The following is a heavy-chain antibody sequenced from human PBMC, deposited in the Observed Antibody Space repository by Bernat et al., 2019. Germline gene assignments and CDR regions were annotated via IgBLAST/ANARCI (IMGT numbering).Heavy chain of an antibody. CDR2: INDDGSNT. CDR3: ARVGGGSSGYVTWFDP. Sequence: EVQLVESGGALVQPGGSLRLSCAASGFTFSTYWMHWVRQAPGKGLVWVSRINDDGSNTNYADSVKGRFTISRDNAKDTLYLQMNSLRAEDTAVYYCARVGGGSSGYVTWFDPWGQGPLVTVSS. J-gene: IGHJ5*02. CDR1: GFTFSTYW. D-gene: IGHD3-22*01. V-gene: IGHV3-74*01.